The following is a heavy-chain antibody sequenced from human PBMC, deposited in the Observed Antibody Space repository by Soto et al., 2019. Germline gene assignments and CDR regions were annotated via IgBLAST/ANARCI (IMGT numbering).Heavy chain of an antibody. Sequence: QVQLVQSGAEVKKPGSSVKVSCKASGDTFSSYTISWVRQAPGQGLEWMGRIIPILGIANYAQKFQGRVTITAGKSTSTAYMELSSLRSEDTAVYFCATPLIVERNGMDVWGQGTTVTV. V-gene: IGHV1-69*02. J-gene: IGHJ6*02. CDR2: IIPILGIA. CDR1: GDTFSSYT. D-gene: IGHD3-22*01. CDR3: ATPLIVERNGMDV.